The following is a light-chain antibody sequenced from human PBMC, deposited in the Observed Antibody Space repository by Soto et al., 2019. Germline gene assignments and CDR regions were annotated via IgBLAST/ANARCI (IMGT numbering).Light chain of an antibody. Sequence: EIVLTQSPGPLSLSPGERATLSCRASQSVSNNYLAWYQQKPGQAPRLLIYGASNRATGIPDRFSGGGSGTDFTLTISRLEPEDFAVYYCQHFGDSXITFGQGTRLEIK. V-gene: IGKV3-20*01. CDR3: QHFGDSXIT. CDR1: QSVSNNY. J-gene: IGKJ5*01. CDR2: GAS.